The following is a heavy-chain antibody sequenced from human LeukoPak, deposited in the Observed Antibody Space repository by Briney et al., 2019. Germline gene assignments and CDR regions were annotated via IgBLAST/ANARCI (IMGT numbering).Heavy chain of an antibody. J-gene: IGHJ6*02. CDR3: ARGGGLDV. D-gene: IGHD3-16*01. CDR2: INHNGNVN. CDR1: GFSFNSDW. Sequence: GGSLRLSCAASGFSFNSDWMDWVRQAPGKGLEWVASINHNGNVNCYVDSVKGRFTISRDNAKNSLYLQMSNLRAEDTAVYFCARGGGLDVWGQGATVTVSS. V-gene: IGHV3-7*03.